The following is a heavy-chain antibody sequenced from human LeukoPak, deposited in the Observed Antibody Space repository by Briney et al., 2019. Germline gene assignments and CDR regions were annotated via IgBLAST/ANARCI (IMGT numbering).Heavy chain of an antibody. CDR2: IKQDGSEK. D-gene: IGHD3-9*01. CDR1: GGSISSISYY. Sequence: TSETLSLTCTVSGGSISSISYYWGWIRQPPGKGLEWVANIKQDGSEKYYVDSVKGRFTISRDNAKNSLYLQMNSLRAEDTAVYYCARESGTTLHSIVNYYDILTGYQDYWGQGTLVTVSS. V-gene: IGHV3-7*01. J-gene: IGHJ4*02. CDR3: ARESGTTLHSIVNYYDILTGYQDY.